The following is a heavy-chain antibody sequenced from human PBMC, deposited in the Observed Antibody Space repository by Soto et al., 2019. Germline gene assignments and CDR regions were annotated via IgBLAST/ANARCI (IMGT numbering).Heavy chain of an antibody. V-gene: IGHV3-33*01. CDR3: ARGSKCVLVPAAYGMDV. Sequence: QVQLVESGGGVVQPGRSLRLSCAASGFTFSSYGMHWVRQAPGKGLEWVAVIWYDGSNKYYADSVKGRFTISRDNSXNXXYLQMNSLRAEDTAVYYCARGSKCVLVPAAYGMDVWGQGTTVTVSS. D-gene: IGHD2-2*01. CDR1: GFTFSSYG. J-gene: IGHJ6*02. CDR2: IWYDGSNK.